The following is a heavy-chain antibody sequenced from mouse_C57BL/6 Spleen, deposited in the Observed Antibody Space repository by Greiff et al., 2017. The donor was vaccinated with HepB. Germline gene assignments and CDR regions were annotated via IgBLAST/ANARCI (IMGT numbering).Heavy chain of an antibody. CDR3: ARGGYFDY. V-gene: IGHV1-82*01. J-gene: IGHJ2*01. Sequence: QVQLQQSGPELVKPGASVKISCKASGYAFSSSWMNWVKQRPGKGLEWIGRIYPGDGDTNYNGKFKGKATLTADTSSSTAYMQLSSMTSEDSAVYFCARGGYFDYWGQGTTLTVSS. CDR1: GYAFSSSW. CDR2: IYPGDGDT.